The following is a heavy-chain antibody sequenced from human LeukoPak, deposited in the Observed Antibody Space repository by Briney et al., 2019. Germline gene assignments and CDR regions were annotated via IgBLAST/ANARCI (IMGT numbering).Heavy chain of an antibody. V-gene: IGHV4-34*01. CDR3: ARIRGLRYCSSTSCYGYYYYMDV. CDR2: INHSGST. Sequence: SETLSLTCAVYGGSFSGYYWSWIRQPPGKGLEWIGEINHSGSTNYNPSLKSRVTISVDTSKNQFSLKLSSVTAADTAVYYCARIRGLRYCSSTSCYGYYYYMDVWGKGTTVTVSS. D-gene: IGHD2-2*01. J-gene: IGHJ6*03. CDR1: GGSFSGYY.